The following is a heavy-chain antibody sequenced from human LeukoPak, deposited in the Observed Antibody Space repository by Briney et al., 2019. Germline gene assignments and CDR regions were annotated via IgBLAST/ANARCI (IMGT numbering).Heavy chain of an antibody. CDR3: VRDSDTVANNHIDY. Sequence: AAVKVSCKASGYTFTRNAMHWVRQAPGQRLEWMGWINAGNGNTKYSQKFQGRVTITRDTSASTAYMELSSLRSEDTAVYYCVRDSDTVANNHIDYWGQGTLVTVSS. D-gene: IGHD5-12*01. J-gene: IGHJ4*02. V-gene: IGHV1-3*01. CDR1: GYTFTRNA. CDR2: INAGNGNT.